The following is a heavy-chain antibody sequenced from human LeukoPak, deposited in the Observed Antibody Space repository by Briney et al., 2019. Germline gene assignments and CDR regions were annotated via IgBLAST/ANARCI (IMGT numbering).Heavy chain of an antibody. V-gene: IGHV3-43*02. D-gene: IGHD3-22*01. CDR3: VKDIHDRGYPDY. Sequence: SGGSLRLSCAASGYIFDVYAMHWVRQAPGKGLEWVSLISGDGGRTFYADSVKGRFTISRDNSKNSLYLQMNSVRTDDSALYYCVKDIHDRGYPDYWGQGTLVTVSS. J-gene: IGHJ4*02. CDR1: GYIFDVYA. CDR2: ISGDGGRT.